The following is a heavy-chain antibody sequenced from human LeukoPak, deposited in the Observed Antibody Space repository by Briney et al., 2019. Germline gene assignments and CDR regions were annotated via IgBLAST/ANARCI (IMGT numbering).Heavy chain of an antibody. CDR3: AKRKGSVAGSPYYYYYMDV. V-gene: IGHV3-23*01. J-gene: IGHJ6*03. CDR1: GFTFSSYG. Sequence: GSLRLSCAASGFTFSSYGMSWVRQAPGKGLEWVSAISDSGGSTNYADSVKGRFTISRDNSKNTLYLQMNSLRAGDTAVYYCAKRKGSVAGSPYYYYYMDVWGKGTTVTVSS. CDR2: ISDSGGST. D-gene: IGHD6-19*01.